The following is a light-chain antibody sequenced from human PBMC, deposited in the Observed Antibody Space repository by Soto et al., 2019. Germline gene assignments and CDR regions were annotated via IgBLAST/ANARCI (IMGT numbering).Light chain of an antibody. CDR3: QQRSNWPPWT. Sequence: EIVLTQSPATLSLSPGERATLSCRASQSVSSYLAWYQQKPGQAPRLLIYDASNRATGIPARFSGSGSGTDFTLTISSVEPEEFAVYYCQQRSNWPPWTFGQGTKVEIK. J-gene: IGKJ1*01. CDR1: QSVSSY. V-gene: IGKV3-11*01. CDR2: DAS.